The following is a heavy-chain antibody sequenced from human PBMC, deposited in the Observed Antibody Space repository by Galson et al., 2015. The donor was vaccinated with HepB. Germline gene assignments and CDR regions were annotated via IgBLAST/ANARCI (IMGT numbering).Heavy chain of an antibody. CDR1: GYTFTGYY. V-gene: IGHV1-2*02. Sequence: SVKVSCKASGYTFTGYYMHWVRQAPGQGLEWMGWINPNSGGTNYAQKFQGRVTMTRDTSISTAYMELSRLRSDDTAVYYCARGGRGVILKAPHFDYWGQGTLVTVSS. J-gene: IGHJ4*02. D-gene: IGHD3-10*01. CDR3: ARGGRGVILKAPHFDY. CDR2: INPNSGGT.